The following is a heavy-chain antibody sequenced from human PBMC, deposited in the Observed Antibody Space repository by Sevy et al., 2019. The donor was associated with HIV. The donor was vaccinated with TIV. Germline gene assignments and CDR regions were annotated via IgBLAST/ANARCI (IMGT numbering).Heavy chain of an antibody. V-gene: IGHV4-39*01. CDR3: ARYVRGDYAGGFDS. D-gene: IGHD4-17*01. CDR1: GGSIRSTSYY. CDR2: FDYAGTT. Sequence: PETLSLTCSVSGGSIRSTSYYWGWIRQPPGKGLEWIASFDYAGTTYYTPALKSRVTISGDMSKNQFSLKLKSVTVADTAFYYCARYVRGDYAGGFDSWGQGTLVTVSS. J-gene: IGHJ5*01.